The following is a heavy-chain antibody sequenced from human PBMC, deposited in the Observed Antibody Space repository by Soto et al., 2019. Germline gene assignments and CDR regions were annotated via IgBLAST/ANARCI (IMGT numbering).Heavy chain of an antibody. J-gene: IGHJ6*02. V-gene: IGHV1-18*04. CDR1: GYTFTSYG. Sequence: VSCKASGYTFTSYGISWVRQAPGQGLEWMGWISAYNGNTNYAQKLQGRVTMTTDTSTSTAYMELRSLRSDDTAVYYCARDGIVPAAMISGDYYYYYGMDVWGQGTTVTVSS. CDR3: ARDGIVPAAMISGDYYYYYGMDV. D-gene: IGHD2-2*01. CDR2: ISAYNGNT.